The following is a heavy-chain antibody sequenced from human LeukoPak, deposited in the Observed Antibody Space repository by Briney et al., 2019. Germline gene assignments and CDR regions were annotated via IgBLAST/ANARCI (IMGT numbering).Heavy chain of an antibody. V-gene: IGHV1-2*06. CDR3: ARDVDASGTYRDIFII. J-gene: IGHJ3*02. Sequence: ASVKVSCKASGYTFTDYYMHWVRQAPGQGLEWMGRINPNSGATNYPPKFQGRVTMTRDTSISTAYMELSRLTSDDTAVYYCARDVDASGTYRDIFIIWGQGTLVTVPS. CDR1: GYTFTDYY. CDR2: INPNSGAT. D-gene: IGHD1-26*01.